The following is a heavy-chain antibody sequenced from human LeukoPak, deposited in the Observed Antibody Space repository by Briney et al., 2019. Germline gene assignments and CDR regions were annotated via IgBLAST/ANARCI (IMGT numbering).Heavy chain of an antibody. V-gene: IGHV1-46*01. CDR3: ARDTRTMTAVTRGQHYYYGLDV. CDR1: GYTFTNYY. J-gene: IGHJ6*02. CDR2: INPSDGGT. D-gene: IGHD4-17*01. Sequence: ASVRVSCKASGYTFTNYYLHWLRQAPGHGLKWMAIINPSDGGTYHEQKLQGRVTVTRDTSTSTVYMELSSLRSEDTAVYYCARDTRTMTAVTRGQHYYYGLDVWGQGTTVTVSS.